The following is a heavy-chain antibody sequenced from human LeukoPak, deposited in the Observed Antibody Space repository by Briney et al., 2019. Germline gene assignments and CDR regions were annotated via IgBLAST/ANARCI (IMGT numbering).Heavy chain of an antibody. J-gene: IGHJ5*02. CDR3: TRTMGYRPVAGLKEKWFDP. D-gene: IGHD6-19*01. CDR2: INPLRGII. V-gene: IGHV1-46*01. Sequence: ASVKVSCKTSGYTFTVYYVHWVRQAPGLGLEWMGIINPLRGIIIYAQKFQGRVTMTVDTSTSTVYMDLGSLTSADMAVYYCTRTMGYRPVAGLKEKWFDPWGQGTQVTVSS. CDR1: GYTFTVYY.